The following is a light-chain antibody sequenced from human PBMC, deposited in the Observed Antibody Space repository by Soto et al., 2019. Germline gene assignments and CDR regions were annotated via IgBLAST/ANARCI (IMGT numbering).Light chain of an antibody. CDR2: GSS. J-gene: IGKJ2*01. Sequence: EVVLTQSPGTLSLSPGERATLSCRVSQSVSINYFAWYQQKPGQAPRLLIFGSSDRATGIPDRFSGSGSGTDFTLTISRLEPEDFAVYYCQQYGSSPPYTFGQGTKLEIK. V-gene: IGKV3-20*01. CDR1: QSVSINY. CDR3: QQYGSSPPYT.